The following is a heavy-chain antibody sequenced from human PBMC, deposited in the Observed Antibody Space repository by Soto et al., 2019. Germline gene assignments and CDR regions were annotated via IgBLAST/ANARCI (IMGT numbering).Heavy chain of an antibody. Sequence: QVTVKESGPVLVKPTETLTLTCTVSGFSLSNAGLGVSWIRQPPGKALEWLAHIFSNDEKSYSTSLKSRLTISKDTSKSPVVLTMPNMDPVDTATYYCAATYSTSWYWFDTWGQGTLVTVSS. V-gene: IGHV2-26*01. CDR2: IFSNDEK. CDR3: AATYSTSWYWFDT. D-gene: IGHD6-13*01. J-gene: IGHJ5*02. CDR1: GFSLSNAGLG.